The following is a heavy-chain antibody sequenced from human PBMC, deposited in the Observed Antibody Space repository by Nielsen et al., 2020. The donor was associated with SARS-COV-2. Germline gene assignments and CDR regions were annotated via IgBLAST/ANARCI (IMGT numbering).Heavy chain of an antibody. V-gene: IGHV3-30-3*01. CDR3: ATLAVAGYYYGMDV. CDR1: GFTFSSYA. Sequence: GGSLRLSCAASGFTFSSYAMHWVRQAPGKGLEWVAVISYDGSNKYYADSVKGRFTISRDNSKNSLYLQMNSLRAEDTALYYCATLAVAGYYYGMDVWGQGTTVTVSS. J-gene: IGHJ6*02. D-gene: IGHD6-19*01. CDR2: ISYDGSNK.